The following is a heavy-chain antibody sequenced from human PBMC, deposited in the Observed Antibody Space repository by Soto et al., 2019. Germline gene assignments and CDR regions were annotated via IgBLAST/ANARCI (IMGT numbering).Heavy chain of an antibody. CDR3: AGADGYKYYYYGMDV. D-gene: IGHD5-12*01. V-gene: IGHV4-59*01. CDR1: GGSISSYY. J-gene: IGHJ6*02. CDR2: IYYSVST. Sequence: SETLSLTCTVSGGSISSYYWSWIRQPPGKGLEWIGYIYYSVSTNYNPSLKSRVTISVDTSKNQFSLKLSSVTAADTAVYYCAGADGYKYYYYGMDVWGQGTTVTVSS.